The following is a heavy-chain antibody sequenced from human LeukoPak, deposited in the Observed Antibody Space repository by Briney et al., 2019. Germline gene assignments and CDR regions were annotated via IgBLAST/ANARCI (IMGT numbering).Heavy chain of an antibody. CDR2: IYYSGST. CDR1: GGSISSYY. V-gene: IGHV4-59*01. J-gene: IGHJ4*02. Sequence: SETLSLTCTVSGGSISSYYRSWIRRPPGKGLEWIGYIYYSGSTNYNPSLKSRVTISVDTSKNQFSLKLSSVTAADTAVYSCARGHSSGWYSFDYWGQGALVTVSS. CDR3: ARGHSSGWYSFDY. D-gene: IGHD6-19*01.